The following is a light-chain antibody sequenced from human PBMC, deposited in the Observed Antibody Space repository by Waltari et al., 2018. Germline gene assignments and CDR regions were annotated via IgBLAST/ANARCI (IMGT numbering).Light chain of an antibody. J-gene: IGKJ5*01. V-gene: IGKV1-5*03. CDR3: QQYNTYPLT. CDR1: QSFTTW. CDR2: QAS. Sequence: DIQMTQSPSTLSASVGDRVTITCRASQSFTTWLAWYQQKAGKAPKLLSYQASSLVSGVPSRFSSGESGTEFTLTISSLQPDDFATYYCQQYNTYPLTFGQGTRLEIK.